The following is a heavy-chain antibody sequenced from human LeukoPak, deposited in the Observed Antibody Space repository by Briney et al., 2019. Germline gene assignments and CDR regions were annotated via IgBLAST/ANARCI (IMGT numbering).Heavy chain of an antibody. CDR2: IKQDGSEK. CDR1: GFTFSSYW. V-gene: IGHV3-7*01. CDR3: ARDLVYSGYVEGRHDAFDI. Sequence: GGSLRLSCAASGFTFSSYWMSWVRQAPGKGLEWVANIKQDGSEKYYVDSVKGRFTISRDNAKNSLYLQMNSLRAEDTAVYYCARDLVYSGYVEGRHDAFDIWGQGTMVTVSS. J-gene: IGHJ3*02. D-gene: IGHD5-12*01.